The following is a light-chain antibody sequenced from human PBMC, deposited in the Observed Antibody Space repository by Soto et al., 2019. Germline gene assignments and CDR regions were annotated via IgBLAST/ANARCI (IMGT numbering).Light chain of an antibody. CDR1: QSVSSN. V-gene: IGKV3-11*01. Sequence: EIVMTQSPATLSVSPGERATLYCRASQSVSSNLAWYQQKPGQAPRLLVYDASNRATGIPARFSGSGSGTDFTLTISSLEPEDFAVYYCQQRSNWPRTFGQGTRLE. CDR3: QQRSNWPRT. CDR2: DAS. J-gene: IGKJ5*01.